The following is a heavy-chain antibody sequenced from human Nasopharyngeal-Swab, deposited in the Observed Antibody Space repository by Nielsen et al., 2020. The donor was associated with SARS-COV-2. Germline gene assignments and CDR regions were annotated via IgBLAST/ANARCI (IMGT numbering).Heavy chain of an antibody. CDR3: ARGFQYSSSWSGGGFDY. CDR2: IGTAGDT. Sequence: ESLKISCAASGFTFSSYDMHWVRQATGKGLEWVSAIGTAGDTYYPGSMKGRFTISRENAKNSLYLQMNSLRAGDTAVYYCARGFQYSSSWSGGGFDYWGQGTLVTVSS. V-gene: IGHV3-13*01. CDR1: GFTFSSYD. J-gene: IGHJ4*02. D-gene: IGHD6-13*01.